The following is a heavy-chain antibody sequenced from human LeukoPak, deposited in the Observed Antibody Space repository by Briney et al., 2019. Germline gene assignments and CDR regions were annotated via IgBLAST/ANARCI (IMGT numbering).Heavy chain of an antibody. J-gene: IGHJ3*02. D-gene: IGHD4-23*01. Sequence: ASVKVSRKASGYTFTTYYMHWVRQAPGQGLEWMGIINPSGGGTSYAQRFQGRVTISRDTSTSTVYMELSGLRSEDTATYYCARDRYGGRDACDNWGQGTMVTVSS. CDR3: ARDRYGGRDACDN. CDR2: INPSGGGT. CDR1: GYTFTTYY. V-gene: IGHV1-46*01.